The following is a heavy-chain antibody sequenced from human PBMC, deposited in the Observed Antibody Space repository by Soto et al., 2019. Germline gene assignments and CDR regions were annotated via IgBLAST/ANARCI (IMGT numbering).Heavy chain of an antibody. CDR1: GDSITSYY. CDR3: AREYLRWFDP. D-gene: IGHD2-8*01. V-gene: IGHV4-59*01. Sequence: PSETLSLTCTVSGDSITSYYWSWIRQAPGKGLEWVGYIYHTGTTTYNPSLKSRVAMSLDTSKKEVSLKVTSVTAADTAVYYCAREYLRWFDPWGQGTLVTVSS. J-gene: IGHJ5*02. CDR2: IYHTGTT.